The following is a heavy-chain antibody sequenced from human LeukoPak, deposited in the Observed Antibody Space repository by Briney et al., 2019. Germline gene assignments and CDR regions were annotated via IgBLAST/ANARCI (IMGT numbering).Heavy chain of an antibody. CDR2: FCLGRDT. Sequence: SETLSLTCTVSGDSVTNDFFCGWVRQPPGKELEWIGSFCLGRDTYYRPSLKSRVTISVDTSKNQFSLNLNSVTAADTVVYYCARWASISRQPGGFFDHWGEGTLVTVSS. V-gene: IGHV4-38-2*02. D-gene: IGHD3-16*01. J-gene: IGHJ4*02. CDR1: GDSVTNDFF. CDR3: ARWASISRQPGGFFDH.